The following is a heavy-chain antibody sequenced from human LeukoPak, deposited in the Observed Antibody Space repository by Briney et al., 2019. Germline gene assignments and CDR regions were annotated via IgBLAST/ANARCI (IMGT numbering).Heavy chain of an antibody. Sequence: GGSLRLSCAASGFIFSDYSLNWVRQAPGKGLQWVSSVSSSSTYIYYADSVKGRFTISRDNAQNSLYLQMNSLRAEDTAVYYCARDRRGSGYYYYWGQGTLVTVSS. V-gene: IGHV3-21*06. CDR1: GFIFSDYS. J-gene: IGHJ4*02. D-gene: IGHD3-22*01. CDR2: VSSSSTYI. CDR3: ARDRRGSGYYYY.